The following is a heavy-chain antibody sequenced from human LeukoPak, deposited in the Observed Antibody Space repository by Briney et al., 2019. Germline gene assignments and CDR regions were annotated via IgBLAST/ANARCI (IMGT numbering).Heavy chain of an antibody. Sequence: SETLSLTCTVSGGSISSGDYYWSWIRQPPGKGLEWIGYIYYSGSTYYNPSLKSRVTISVDTSKNQFSLKLSSVTAADTAVYYCARSWLQWIFDYWGQGTLVTVSS. J-gene: IGHJ4*02. CDR2: IYYSGST. V-gene: IGHV4-61*08. CDR1: GGSISSGDYY. D-gene: IGHD5-24*01. CDR3: ARSWLQWIFDY.